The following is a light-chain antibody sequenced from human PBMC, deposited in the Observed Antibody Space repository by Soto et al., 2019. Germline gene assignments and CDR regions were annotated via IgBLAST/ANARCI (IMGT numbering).Light chain of an antibody. CDR2: NVR. CDR1: SSDVGGSNY. CDR3: TSSTSDSLYV. Sequence: QPALTQPASVSGSPGQSITISCTGTSSDVGGSNYVSWYQQYPGKVPKLLIYNVRIRPSGVSNRFSGSKSGNTASLTISGLQAEDEADYFCTSSTSDSLYVFGTGTKVTVL. J-gene: IGLJ1*01. V-gene: IGLV2-14*01.